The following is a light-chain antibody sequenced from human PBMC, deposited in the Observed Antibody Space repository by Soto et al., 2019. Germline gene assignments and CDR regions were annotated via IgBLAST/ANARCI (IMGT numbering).Light chain of an antibody. J-gene: IGKJ1*01. CDR3: QHYSSTPRT. CDR2: VAS. V-gene: IGKV3-20*01. CDR1: QSVSSNY. Sequence: EIVLTQSPGTLSLSPGERATLSCRASQSVSSNYLAWYQQKPGQSPRPLIYVASTRATVIPDRFSGSGSGTDFTLTISILELEDFAVYYCQHYSSTPRTFGQGTKVELK.